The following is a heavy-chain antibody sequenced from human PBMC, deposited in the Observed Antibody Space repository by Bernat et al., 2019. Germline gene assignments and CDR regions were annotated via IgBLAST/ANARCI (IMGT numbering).Heavy chain of an antibody. V-gene: IGHV4-34*01. CDR1: GGSFSGYY. D-gene: IGHD2-2*01. CDR3: ARGRYCSSTSCYSTDY. CDR2: INHSRST. Sequence: QLQLQESGPGLVKPSETLSLTCAVYGGSFSGYYWSWIRQPPGKGLEWIGEINHSRSTNYNPSLKSRVTISVDTSKNQFSLKLSSVTAADTAVYYCARGRYCSSTSCYSTDYWGQGTLVTVSS. J-gene: IGHJ4*02.